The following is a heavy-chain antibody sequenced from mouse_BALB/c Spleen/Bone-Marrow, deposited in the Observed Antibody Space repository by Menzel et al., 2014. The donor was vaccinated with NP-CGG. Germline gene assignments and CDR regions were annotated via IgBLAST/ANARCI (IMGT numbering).Heavy chain of an antibody. CDR1: GFDFSRFW. V-gene: IGHV4-1*02. CDR2: INPDSSTI. CDR3: ARLNYYGNLFV. J-gene: IGHJ1*01. Sequence: EVHLVESGGGLVQPGGSLKLSCAASGFDFSRFWMSWVRRAPGKGLEWIGEINPDSSTINYTPSLKDKFIISRDNAKNTLYLQMSKVRSEDTALYYCARLNYYGNLFVWGAGTTVTVSS. D-gene: IGHD1-1*01.